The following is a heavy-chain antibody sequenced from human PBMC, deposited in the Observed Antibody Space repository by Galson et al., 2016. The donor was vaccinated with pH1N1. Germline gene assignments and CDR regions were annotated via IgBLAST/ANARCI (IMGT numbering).Heavy chain of an antibody. CDR3: SAVSWMAFDH. CDR2: INQDGSET. Sequence: SLRLSCAVSGFSLCGYWMSWVRQVPGKGLEWVANINQDGSETDYADSVKGRFIISRDNAKHILYLQLNGLRAEDTAIYYCSAVSWMAFDHWGQGTPVTVSS. V-gene: IGHV3-7*01. D-gene: IGHD5-12*01. CDR1: GFSLCGYW. J-gene: IGHJ4*02.